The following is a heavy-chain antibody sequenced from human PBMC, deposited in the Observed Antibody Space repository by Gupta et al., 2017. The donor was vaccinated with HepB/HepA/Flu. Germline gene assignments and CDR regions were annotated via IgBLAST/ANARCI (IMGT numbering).Heavy chain of an antibody. D-gene: IGHD3-22*01. V-gene: IGHV2-26*01. CDR3: ARYESSGYYYGY. CDR2: IYSNDEK. J-gene: IGHJ4*02. CDR1: GFSLSNSGMG. Sequence: QVTLKESGPVLVKPTETLTLTCAVSGFSLSNSGMGVSWFRQPPGKALEWLAHIYSNDEKSYSTSLKSRLTISKDTSKSQVVLTMTNMDPVDTATYYCARYESSGYYYGYWCQGTLDTVSS.